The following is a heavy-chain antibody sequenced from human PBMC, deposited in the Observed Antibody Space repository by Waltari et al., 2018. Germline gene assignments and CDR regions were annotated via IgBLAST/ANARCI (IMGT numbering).Heavy chain of an antibody. J-gene: IGHJ5*02. CDR1: GGSISSYY. CDR2: IYYSGST. Sequence: QVQLQESGPGLVKPSETLSLTCTVSGGSISSYYWSWIRQPPGKGLEWIGYIYYSGSTNYNPSLKSRVTISVDTSKNQFSLKLSSVTAADTAVYYCARGVGAAGEIYWFDPWGQGTLVTVSS. CDR3: ARGVGAAGEIYWFDP. V-gene: IGHV4-59*01. D-gene: IGHD6-13*01.